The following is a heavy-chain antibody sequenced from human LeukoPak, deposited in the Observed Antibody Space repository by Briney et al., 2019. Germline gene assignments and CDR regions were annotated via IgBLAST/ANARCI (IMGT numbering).Heavy chain of an antibody. J-gene: IGHJ4*02. CDR2: ISSVSSYI. Sequence: PGGSLRLSCVASRFTFSFYSMNWVRQPPGKGLEWVSSISSVSSYIYSADSVKGRFTISRDNAKNSLYLQMNSLRAEDMAVYYCAKGSNDFDYWGQGTLVTVSS. CDR3: AKGSNDFDY. CDR1: RFTFSFYS. V-gene: IGHV3-21*01. D-gene: IGHD4-11*01.